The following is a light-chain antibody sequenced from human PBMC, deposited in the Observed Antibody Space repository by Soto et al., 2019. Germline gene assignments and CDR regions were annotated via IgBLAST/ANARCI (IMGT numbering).Light chain of an antibody. CDR1: SSDVGGYNY. CDR2: EVS. J-gene: IGLJ1*01. V-gene: IGLV2-8*01. CDR3: GSYADSNNYV. Sequence: QSALTQPPSASGSPGQSVTISCTGTSSDVGGYNYVSWYQQYPGKAPKIMIYEVSKRPSGVPDRFSGSKSGNTASLTVSGLQAEDEADYYCGSYADSNNYVFGTGTKVTVL.